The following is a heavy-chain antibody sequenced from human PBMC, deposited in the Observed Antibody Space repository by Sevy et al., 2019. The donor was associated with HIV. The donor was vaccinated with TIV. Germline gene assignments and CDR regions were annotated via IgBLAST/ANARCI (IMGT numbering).Heavy chain of an antibody. Sequence: GGSLRLSCAASGFTFSSYDMHWVRQATRKSLEWVSAIGTVGETLYADSVKGRFTISRDNVKNSLYLQMNSLRAGDTAVYYCARGGSDAFDIWGQGTMVTVSS. CDR3: ARGGSDAFDI. J-gene: IGHJ3*02. D-gene: IGHD1-1*01. CDR1: GFTFSSYD. V-gene: IGHV3-13*01. CDR2: IGTVGET.